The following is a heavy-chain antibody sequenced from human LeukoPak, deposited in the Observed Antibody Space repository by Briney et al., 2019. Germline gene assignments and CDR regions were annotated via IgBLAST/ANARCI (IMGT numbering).Heavy chain of an antibody. CDR1: GGSISSSSYY. CDR2: IYYSGST. D-gene: IGHD5-18*01. CDR3: ARTRAESGYSYGYYFDY. Sequence: PSETLSLTCTVSGGSISSSSYYWGWIRQPPGKGLEWIGSIYYSGSTYYNPSLKSRVTISVDTSKNQFSLKLSSVTAADTAVYYCARTRAESGYSYGYYFDYWGQGTLVTVSS. J-gene: IGHJ4*02. V-gene: IGHV4-39*01.